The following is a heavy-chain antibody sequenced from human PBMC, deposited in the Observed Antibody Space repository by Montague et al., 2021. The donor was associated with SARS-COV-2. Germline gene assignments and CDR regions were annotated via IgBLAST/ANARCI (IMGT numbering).Heavy chain of an antibody. J-gene: IGHJ4*02. Sequence: SETLSLTCTVSGGSISSFYWSWFRQPPGKGLEWIEYISDSGSTNYNPSLASRVTMSVDTSKNQFSLKLSSVTAAGTAVYYCATLPSSITIFGVAQGYYFDDWGQGTLVTVSS. V-gene: IGHV4-59*08. CDR3: ATLPSSITIFGVAQGYYFDD. CDR1: GGSISSFY. D-gene: IGHD3-3*01. CDR2: ISDSGST.